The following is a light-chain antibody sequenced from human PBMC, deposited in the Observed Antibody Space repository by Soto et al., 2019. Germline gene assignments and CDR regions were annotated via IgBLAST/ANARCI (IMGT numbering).Light chain of an antibody. CDR3: QQYNNWPPIT. Sequence: EIVLTQSPATLSVSPGERATLSCRASQSVSSNLAWYQQRSGQAPRLLIYGASTRATGIPARFSGSGSGTEFTLTISSLQSEDYAVYYCQQYNNWPPITFGQGTRLDIK. CDR1: QSVSSN. CDR2: GAS. J-gene: IGKJ5*01. V-gene: IGKV3-15*01.